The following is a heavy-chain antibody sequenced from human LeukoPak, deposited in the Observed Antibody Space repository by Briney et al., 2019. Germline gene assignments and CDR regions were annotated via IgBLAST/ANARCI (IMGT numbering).Heavy chain of an antibody. Sequence: GGSLRLSCAASGFSFNAYWMAWVRQAPGTGLEWVANINPAGSETFHVDPVKGRYSISRDHAKNLVYLQMDSLRAEDTAVYYCATFGLVAALDLWGQGTLVTVSS. V-gene: IGHV3-7*01. CDR2: INPAGSET. CDR1: GFSFNAYW. D-gene: IGHD5-12*01. J-gene: IGHJ4*02. CDR3: ATFGLVAALDL.